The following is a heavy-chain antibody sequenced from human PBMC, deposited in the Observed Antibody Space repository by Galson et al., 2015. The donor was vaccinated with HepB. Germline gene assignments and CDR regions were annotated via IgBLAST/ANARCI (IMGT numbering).Heavy chain of an antibody. CDR3: VRGGSFDS. Sequence: SLRLSCAASGFNFSAYSMNWVRQAPGEGLQWVSYIGKTSRGIYYTDSVKGRFTISRDNAKNSVTLQMNSLRVEDTAVYYCVRGGSFDSWGQGTLVIVSS. CDR2: IGKTSRGI. CDR1: GFNFSAYS. J-gene: IGHJ4*02. V-gene: IGHV3-48*01. D-gene: IGHD3-16*01.